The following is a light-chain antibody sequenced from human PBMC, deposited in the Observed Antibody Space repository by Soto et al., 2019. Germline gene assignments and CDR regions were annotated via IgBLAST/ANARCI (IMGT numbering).Light chain of an antibody. CDR2: DVT. V-gene: IGLV2-14*01. J-gene: IGLJ1*01. CDR3: TSYTSTSTYV. Sequence: QSALTQPASVSGHPGQSITISCTGTSSDVGAYNYVSWYQHHPGKAPRLVIYDVTNRPSGISDRFSGSKSGNTASLTISGLLAEDEADYYCTSYTSTSTYVFGTGTKLTVL. CDR1: SSDVGAYNY.